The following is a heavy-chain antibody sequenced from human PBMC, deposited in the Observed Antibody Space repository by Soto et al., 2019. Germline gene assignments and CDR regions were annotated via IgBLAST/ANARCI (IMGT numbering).Heavy chain of an antibody. CDR3: AKERYLRGDLDIVVVVAAPDY. D-gene: IGHD2-15*01. CDR2: ISGSGGST. CDR1: GFSFSSYP. J-gene: IGHJ4*02. V-gene: IGHV3-23*01. Sequence: GGSLRLACAASGFSFSSYPVSWVRQPPGKGLEWVSAISGSGGSTYYADSVKGRFTISRDNSKNTLYLQMNSLRAEDTAVYYCAKERYLRGDLDIVVVVAAPDYWGQGTLVTVSS.